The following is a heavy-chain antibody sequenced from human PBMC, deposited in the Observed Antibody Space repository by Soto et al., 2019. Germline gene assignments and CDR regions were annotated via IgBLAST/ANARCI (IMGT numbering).Heavy chain of an antibody. V-gene: IGHV3-23*01. Sequence: PGGSLRLSCAASGFTFSSYAMSWVRQAPGKGLEWVSAISGSGGSTYYADSVKGRFTISRDNSKNTLYLQMNSLRAEDTAVYYCEKDRWSGGSCYHPGYYYYGMDVWGQGNTVTVSS. CDR2: ISGSGGST. J-gene: IGHJ6*02. D-gene: IGHD2-15*01. CDR1: GFTFSSYA. CDR3: EKDRWSGGSCYHPGYYYYGMDV.